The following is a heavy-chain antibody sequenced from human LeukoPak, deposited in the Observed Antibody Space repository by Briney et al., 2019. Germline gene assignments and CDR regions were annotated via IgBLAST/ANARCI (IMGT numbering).Heavy chain of an antibody. CDR2: IHPGDSDT. CDR1: GYSFTTYW. J-gene: IGHJ4*02. V-gene: IGHV5-51*01. Sequence: GESLKISCKGSGYSFTTYWIAWVRQMPGKGLEWMGIIHPGDSDTRYSPSFQGQVTISADKSISTAYLQWSSLKASDTAMYYCARGTYYDFWSGYTCPDYWGQGTLVTVSS. CDR3: ARGTYYDFWSGYTCPDY. D-gene: IGHD3-3*01.